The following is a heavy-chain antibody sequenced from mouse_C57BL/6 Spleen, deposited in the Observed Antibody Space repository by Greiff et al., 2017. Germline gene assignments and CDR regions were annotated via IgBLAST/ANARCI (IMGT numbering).Heavy chain of an antibody. D-gene: IGHD2-3*01. V-gene: IGHV1-26*01. CDR1: GYTFTDYY. CDR3: ARVYDGYYGSYYFDY. Sequence: VQLQQSGPELVKPGASVKISCKASGYTFTDYYMNWVKQSHGKSLEWIGDINPNNGGTSYNQKFKGKATLTVDKSSSTAYMELRSLTSEDSAVYYCARVYDGYYGSYYFDYWGQGTTLTVSS. J-gene: IGHJ2*01. CDR2: INPNNGGT.